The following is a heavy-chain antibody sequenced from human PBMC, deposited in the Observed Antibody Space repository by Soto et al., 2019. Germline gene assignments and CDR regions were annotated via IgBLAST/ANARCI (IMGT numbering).Heavy chain of an antibody. D-gene: IGHD2-15*01. CDR3: ASLLFDD. V-gene: IGHV4-4*02. Sequence: QVQLQESGPGLVKPSGTLSLTCAVSGGSISSSNWWSWVRQPPGKGLEWIGEIYHSGSTNYNPSRQRRVTLSVGTSKTQSSLKLRSVPAPDTAVYYCASLLFDDWGQGTLVTVSS. CDR1: GGSISSSNW. J-gene: IGHJ4*02. CDR2: IYHSGST.